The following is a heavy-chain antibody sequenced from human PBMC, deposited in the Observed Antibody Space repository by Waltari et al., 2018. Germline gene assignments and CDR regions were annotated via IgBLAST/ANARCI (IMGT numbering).Heavy chain of an antibody. CDR1: GFTSVTHA. J-gene: IGHJ1*01. CDR2: ISGSDAP. CDR3: AKPFYNWDDPLHS. Sequence: EVQLLESGGGLVQPGGSLRLSCQASGFTSVTHAINWVRQAPGKGLGWVSSISGSDAPYYADSVKGRFTISRDYSDNTVYLQMDSLRADDTAVYFCAKPFYNWDDPLHSWGQGTPVTVSS. V-gene: IGHV3-23*01. D-gene: IGHD1-20*01.